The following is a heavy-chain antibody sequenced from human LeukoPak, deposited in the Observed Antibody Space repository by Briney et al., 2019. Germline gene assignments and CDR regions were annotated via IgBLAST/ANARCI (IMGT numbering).Heavy chain of an antibody. V-gene: IGHV1-8*03. Sequence: ASVKVSCKASGYTFTSYDINWVRQATGQGLEWMGWMNPNSGNTGYAQKFQGRVTITRNTSISTAYMEPSSLRSEDTAVYYCATEDNIAARPYWGQGTLVTVSS. D-gene: IGHD6-13*01. J-gene: IGHJ4*02. CDR3: ATEDNIAARPY. CDR1: GYTFTSYD. CDR2: MNPNSGNT.